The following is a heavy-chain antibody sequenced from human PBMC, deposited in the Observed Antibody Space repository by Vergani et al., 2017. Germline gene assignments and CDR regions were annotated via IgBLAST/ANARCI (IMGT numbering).Heavy chain of an antibody. J-gene: IGHJ4*02. CDR2: ITYDGSNK. V-gene: IGHV3-30*18. CDR3: AKGKKLPGGDCLDY. CDR1: GFTFSSYG. D-gene: IGHD2-21*01. Sequence: QVQLVESGGGVVQPGRCLRLSCAASGFTFSSYGMHWVRQAPGKGLEWVAVITYDGSNKYYADSVKGRFTISRDNSKNTLYLQMNSLRAEDTAVYYCAKGKKLPGGDCLDYWGQGTLVTVSS.